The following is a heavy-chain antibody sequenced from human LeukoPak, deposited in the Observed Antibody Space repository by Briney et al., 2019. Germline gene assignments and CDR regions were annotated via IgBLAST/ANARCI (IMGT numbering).Heavy chain of an antibody. CDR2: ISGGGVST. Sequence: GGSLRLSCAASGFTFSYYAMSWVRQAPGMGLEWVSSISGGGVSTYYADSVKGRFTISRDNSRNTLYLQMNSLRADDTAVYYCARRDYYDSSGYSPLFDYWGQGTLVTVSS. CDR1: GFTFSYYA. D-gene: IGHD3-22*01. CDR3: ARRDYYDSSGYSPLFDY. V-gene: IGHV3-23*01. J-gene: IGHJ4*02.